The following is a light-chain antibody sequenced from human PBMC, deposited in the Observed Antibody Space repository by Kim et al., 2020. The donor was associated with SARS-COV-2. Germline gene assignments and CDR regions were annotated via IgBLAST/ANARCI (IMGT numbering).Light chain of an antibody. Sequence: SSELTQDPAVSVALGQTVRITCQGDSLRDYSASWYQQKPGQAPVLVIFPKNNRPSGIPDRFSGSSAGSTAFLTITGSQAEDEADYYCNSRDSSGKHLVFGGGTKLTVL. V-gene: IGLV3-19*01. CDR3: NSRDSSGKHLV. J-gene: IGLJ3*02. CDR2: PKN. CDR1: SLRDYS.